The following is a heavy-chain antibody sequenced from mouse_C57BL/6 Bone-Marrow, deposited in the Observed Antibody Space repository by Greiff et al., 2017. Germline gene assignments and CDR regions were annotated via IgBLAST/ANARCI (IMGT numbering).Heavy chain of an antibody. Sequence: VQLQQSGAELVMPGASVKLSCKASGYTFTSYWMHWVKQRPGQGLEWIGEIDPSDSYTNYNQKFKGKSTLTVDKSSSTAYMQLSSLTSEDSAVYYCARWRDGYYYFDYWGQGTTLTVSS. V-gene: IGHV1-69*01. D-gene: IGHD2-3*01. CDR3: ARWRDGYYYFDY. CDR2: IDPSDSYT. J-gene: IGHJ2*01. CDR1: GYTFTSYW.